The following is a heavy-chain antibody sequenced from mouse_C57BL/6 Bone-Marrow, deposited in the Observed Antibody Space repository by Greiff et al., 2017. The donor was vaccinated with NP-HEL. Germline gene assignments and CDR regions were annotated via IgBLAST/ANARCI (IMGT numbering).Heavy chain of an antibody. CDR2: IYPRSGNT. CDR3: ARLRPEYYYAMDY. J-gene: IGHJ4*01. CDR1: GYTFTSYG. D-gene: IGHD3-2*02. V-gene: IGHV1-81*01. Sequence: VKLVESGAELARPGASVKLSCKASGYTFTSYGISWVKQRTGQGLEWIGEIYPRSGNTYYNEKFKGKATLTADKSSSTAYMELRSLTSEDSAVYFCARLRPEYYYAMDYWGQGTSVTVSS.